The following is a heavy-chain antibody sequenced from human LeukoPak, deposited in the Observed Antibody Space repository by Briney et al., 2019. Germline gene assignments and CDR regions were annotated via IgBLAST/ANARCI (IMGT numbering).Heavy chain of an antibody. Sequence: GRSLGLSCAASGFTFDDYAMHWVRQAPGKGLEWVSGISWNSGSIGYADSVKGRFTISRDNAKNSLYLQMNSLRAEDTALYYCAKDLNYYDSSGYDYWGQGTLVTVSS. V-gene: IGHV3-9*01. CDR1: GFTFDDYA. CDR2: ISWNSGSI. CDR3: AKDLNYYDSSGYDY. D-gene: IGHD3-22*01. J-gene: IGHJ4*02.